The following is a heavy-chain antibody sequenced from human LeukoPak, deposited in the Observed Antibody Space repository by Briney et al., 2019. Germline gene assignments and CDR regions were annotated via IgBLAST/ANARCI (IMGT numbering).Heavy chain of an antibody. V-gene: IGHV3-74*01. CDR3: ARSALSTRSYGWSGDAFDI. D-gene: IGHD3-16*01. J-gene: IGHJ3*02. CDR2: INSDESTR. Sequence: GGSLRLSCAASGFPFIRHWMHWVRQAPGKGLVWVSRINSDESTRDYADSVKGRFTISRDTSKNTLYLQMNSLRAEDTAVYYCARSALSTRSYGWSGDAFDIWGQGTMVTVSS. CDR1: GFPFIRHW.